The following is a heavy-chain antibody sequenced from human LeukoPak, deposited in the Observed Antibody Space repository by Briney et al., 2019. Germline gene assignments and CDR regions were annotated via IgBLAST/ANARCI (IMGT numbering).Heavy chain of an antibody. V-gene: IGHV4-59*01. J-gene: IGHJ4*02. CDR1: GGSISSYY. CDR2: IYYSASI. Sequence: SETLSLTCTVSGGSISSYYWSWIRQPPGKGLEWIGYIYYSASIKYNPSLKSRVTMSVDTSKNQFSLKLSSVTAADTAVYYCARGSWIQSSPAIYYFDYWGQGTLVTVSS. D-gene: IGHD5-18*01. CDR3: ARGSWIQSSPAIYYFDY.